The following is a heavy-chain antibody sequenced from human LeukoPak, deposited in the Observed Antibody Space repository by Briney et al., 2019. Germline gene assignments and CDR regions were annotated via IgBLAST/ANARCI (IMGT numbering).Heavy chain of an antibody. CDR1: GYTFTGYY. V-gene: IGHV1-2*02. J-gene: IGHJ5*02. D-gene: IGHD6-19*01. CDR3: ARETGVVAVAGTILNWFDP. CDR2: INPNSGGT. Sequence: GASVKVSCKASGYTFTGYYMHWVRQAPGQGLEWMGWINPNSGGTSYAQKFQGRVTMTRDTSISTAYMELSRLRSDDTAVYYCARETGVVAVAGTILNWFDPWGQGTLVTVSS.